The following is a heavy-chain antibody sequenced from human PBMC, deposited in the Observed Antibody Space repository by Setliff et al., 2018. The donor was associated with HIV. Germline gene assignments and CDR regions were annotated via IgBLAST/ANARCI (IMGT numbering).Heavy chain of an antibody. D-gene: IGHD1-20*01. CDR2: MNPNDGGT. CDR1: GHTFANSY. V-gene: IGHV1-46*01. Sequence: ASVKVSCKASGHTFANSYLHWVRQGPGQGLEWMGIMNPNDGGTQYAQNFRGRVSMTRDTSTTTVYMELYSLRSEDTAVYHCARSDISGTGYFDSWGREPWSPSPQ. CDR3: ARSDISGTGYFDS. J-gene: IGHJ4*02.